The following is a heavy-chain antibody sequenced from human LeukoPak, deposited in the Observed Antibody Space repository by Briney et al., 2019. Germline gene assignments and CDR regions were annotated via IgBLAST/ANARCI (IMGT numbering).Heavy chain of an antibody. CDR3: ARRGEETPPYYSDY. Sequence: GGSLRLSCAAFGFTFSSYSMNWVRQAPGKGLEWISYISSSSGTIYYADSVKGRFTISRDNAKNSLYLQMSNLRAEDTAVYYCARRGEETPPYYSDYWGQGTLVTVSS. V-gene: IGHV3-48*01. CDR1: GFTFSSYS. CDR2: ISSSSGTI. J-gene: IGHJ4*02.